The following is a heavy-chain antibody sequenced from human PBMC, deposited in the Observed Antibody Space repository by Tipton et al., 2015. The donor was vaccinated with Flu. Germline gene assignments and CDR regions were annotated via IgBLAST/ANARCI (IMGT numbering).Heavy chain of an antibody. CDR1: GFTFSDFV. J-gene: IGHJ4*02. D-gene: IGHD1/OR15-1a*01. CDR3: VTTRTSATSLARFFDY. CDR2: ISHDANTA. V-gene: IGHV3-30-3*01. Sequence: SLRLSCAASGFTFSDFVMAWVRQVPGKGLEWLSLISHDANTAFYADSVRGRFTISRDNSKNTLSLQMNGLRAEDTAFYYCVTTRTSATSLARFFDYWGQGTLVTVSS.